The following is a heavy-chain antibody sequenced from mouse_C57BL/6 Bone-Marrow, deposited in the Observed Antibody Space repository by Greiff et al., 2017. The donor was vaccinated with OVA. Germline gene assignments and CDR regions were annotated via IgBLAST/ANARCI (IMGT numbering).Heavy chain of an antibody. CDR1: GFTFSDYG. D-gene: IGHD2-4*01. J-gene: IGHJ2*01. Sequence: EVKLVESGGGLVKPGGSLKLSCAASGFTFSDYGMHWVRQAPEKGLEWVAYISSGSSTIYYADTVKGRFTISRDNAKNTLFLQMTSLRSEDTAMYYCASRYYDYDDYFECWGQGATVTVSS. CDR2: ISSGSSTI. CDR3: ASRYYDYDDYFEC. V-gene: IGHV5-17*01.